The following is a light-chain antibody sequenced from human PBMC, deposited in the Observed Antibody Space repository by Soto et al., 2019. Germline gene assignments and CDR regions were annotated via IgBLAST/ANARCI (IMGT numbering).Light chain of an antibody. V-gene: IGKV3D-20*01. Sequence: EIVLTQSPATLSLSPGERATLSCGASQSVSRNYVAWYQQKPGLAPSLVMFAASTRATGIPDRFSGSGSGTDFTLTISRLEPEDFAAYYCQQYDRSPFTFGPGTKVDI. CDR2: AAS. CDR1: QSVSRNY. CDR3: QQYDRSPFT. J-gene: IGKJ3*01.